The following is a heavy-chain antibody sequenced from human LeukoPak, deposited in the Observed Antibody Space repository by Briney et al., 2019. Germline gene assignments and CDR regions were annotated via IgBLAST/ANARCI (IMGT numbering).Heavy chain of an antibody. Sequence: PSETLSLTCTVSGGSISNYDCSWIRQPAGKGLERIGRIYTSGSTNYNPSLKSRLTMSVAMSKNQFSLKLSSVTAADTAVYYCARDTGWFDPWGQGTLVTVSS. D-gene: IGHD4-17*01. J-gene: IGHJ5*02. CDR2: IYTSGST. CDR3: ARDTGWFDP. CDR1: GGSISNYD. V-gene: IGHV4-4*07.